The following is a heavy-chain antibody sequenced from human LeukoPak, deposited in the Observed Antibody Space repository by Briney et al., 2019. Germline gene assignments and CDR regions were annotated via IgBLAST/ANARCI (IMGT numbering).Heavy chain of an antibody. J-gene: IGHJ6*02. CDR1: GFTFGNYG. CDR3: TVYTVGYFYGMDV. D-gene: IGHD2-21*01. CDR2: ILNDGINK. Sequence: GGSLRLSCAASGFTFGNYGMHWVRQAPGKGLEWVAVILNDGINKNYADSVKGRFTISRDNSKNTLYLQINSLREEDTAVYFCTVYTVGYFYGMDVWGQGTTVTVSS. V-gene: IGHV3-30*02.